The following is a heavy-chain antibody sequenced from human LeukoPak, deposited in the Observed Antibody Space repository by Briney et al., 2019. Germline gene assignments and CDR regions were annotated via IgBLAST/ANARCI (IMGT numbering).Heavy chain of an antibody. CDR2: IRDDSDAT. V-gene: IGHV3-23*01. Sequence: GGSLRLSCAASGFTFNEYPMNWVRQAPGKGLEWISNIRDDSDATTYADSVKGRFTISRDNSKNTLWLQMNSLRDEDTAVYYCAKSQPSAISWFDPWGQGTLVTVSS. J-gene: IGHJ5*02. D-gene: IGHD2-2*02. CDR3: AKSQPSAISWFDP. CDR1: GFTFNEYP.